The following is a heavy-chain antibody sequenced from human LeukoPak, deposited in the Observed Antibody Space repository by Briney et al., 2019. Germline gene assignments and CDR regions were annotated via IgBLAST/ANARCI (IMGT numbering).Heavy chain of an antibody. CDR1: GYTFTSYG. J-gene: IGHJ4*02. D-gene: IGHD4-17*01. Sequence: GASVKVSCKASGYTFTSYGISWVRQAPGQGLEWMGWISAYNGNTNYAQKLQVRVTMTTDTSTSTAYMELRSLRSDDTAVYYCARDRGYGDFVGLFDYWGQGTLVTVSS. V-gene: IGHV1-18*01. CDR2: ISAYNGNT. CDR3: ARDRGYGDFVGLFDY.